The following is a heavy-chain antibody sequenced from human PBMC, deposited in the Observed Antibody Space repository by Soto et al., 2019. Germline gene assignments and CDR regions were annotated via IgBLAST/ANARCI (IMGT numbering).Heavy chain of an antibody. CDR3: ARVVLTITRGAFDA. J-gene: IGHJ3*01. CDR2: ISHSGTS. V-gene: IGHV4-4*02. D-gene: IGHD3-9*01. Sequence: QVQLQESGPGLVKPSWTLSLTCAVSGGSISSSHWWPWVRQSPGKGLEYIGEISHSGTSNSNPSLKSRVTLSVDKSKNHFSLTLTSVTAADTAVYYCARVVLTITRGAFDAWGQGTLLIVSS. CDR1: GGSISSSHW.